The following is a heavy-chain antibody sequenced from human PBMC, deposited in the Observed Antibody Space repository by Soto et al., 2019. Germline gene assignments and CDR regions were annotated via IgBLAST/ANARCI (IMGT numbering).Heavy chain of an antibody. CDR2: IYYSGST. Sequence: PSETLSLTCTVSGGSVSSGSYYWSWIRQPPGKGLEWIGYIYYSGSTNYNPSLKSRVTISVDTSKNQFSLKLSSVTAADTAVYYCARVVPVTTEYYYYGIDFWGQGTTVTVSS. CDR3: ARVVPVTTEYYYYGIDF. D-gene: IGHD4-4*01. CDR1: GGSVSSGSYY. J-gene: IGHJ6*02. V-gene: IGHV4-61*01.